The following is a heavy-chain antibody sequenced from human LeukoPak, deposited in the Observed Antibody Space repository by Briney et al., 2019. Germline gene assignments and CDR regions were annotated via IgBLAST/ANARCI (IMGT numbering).Heavy chain of an antibody. CDR2: ISSDGSNK. D-gene: IGHD3-22*01. CDR1: GFTFSSYG. V-gene: IGHV3-30*03. J-gene: IGHJ4*02. CDR3: ARENWGYYYDSSAYYDY. Sequence: GGSLRLSCAASGFTFSSYGIHWVRQAPGKGLEWVADISSDGSNKYYTDSVKGRFTISRDNSKNTLYLHMNSLRVADTAVYYCARENWGYYYDSSAYYDYWGQGTLVTVSS.